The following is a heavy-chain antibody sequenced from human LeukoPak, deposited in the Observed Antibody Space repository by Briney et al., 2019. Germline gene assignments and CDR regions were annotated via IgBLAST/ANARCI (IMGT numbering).Heavy chain of an antibody. V-gene: IGHV3-23*01. J-gene: IGHJ1*01. CDR2: ITPGGTGT. CDR1: GFTFSSYA. Sequence: GGSLRLSCAASGFTFSSYAMNWVRQAPGKGLEWVSAITPGGTGTYYADSVKGRFTISRDNSKNTLYLQMTSLRADDTAVYHCANGHGDYRYLLQNWGQGTLVTVSS. D-gene: IGHD4-17*01. CDR3: ANGHGDYRYLLQN.